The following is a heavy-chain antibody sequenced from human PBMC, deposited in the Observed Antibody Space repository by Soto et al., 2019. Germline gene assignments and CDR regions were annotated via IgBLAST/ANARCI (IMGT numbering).Heavy chain of an antibody. J-gene: IGHJ5*02. V-gene: IGHV4-59*01. CDR2: IYDTGST. CDR1: GSDITTYY. CDR3: AGCPFDHNWFDP. Sequence: TETLSLTCTVSGSDITTYYWSWLRQSPGKGLEWIGHIYDTGSTTYNPSLKSRVTISVDTSNKQFSLRLTSVTAADTAVYYCAGCPFDHNWFDPWGQGTLVTVSS. D-gene: IGHD3-9*01.